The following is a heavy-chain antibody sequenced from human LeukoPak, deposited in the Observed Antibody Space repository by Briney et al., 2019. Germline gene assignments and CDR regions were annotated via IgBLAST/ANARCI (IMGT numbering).Heavy chain of an antibody. CDR2: INSNTGGT. V-gene: IGHV1-2*02. D-gene: IGHD3-10*01. Sequence: GASVKVSCKASGFTFTGYYMRWVRQAPGQGLEWMGWINSNTGGTDYAQNFQGRVTMTRDTSINTAYMELSSLKSDDTAVYYCARRIWFGEPQFDYWGQGTLVTVSS. CDR3: ARRIWFGEPQFDY. J-gene: IGHJ4*02. CDR1: GFTFTGYY.